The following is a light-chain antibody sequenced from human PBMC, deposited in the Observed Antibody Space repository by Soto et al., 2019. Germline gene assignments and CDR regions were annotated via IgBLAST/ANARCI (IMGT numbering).Light chain of an antibody. CDR2: KAS. CDR1: QNINSG. CDR3: QEYDSYPWT. Sequence: DIQMTQSPSTLSASVGDRVTITCRASQNINSGLAWYPQKPGKAPKLLIYKASSLESGVPSRFSGSGSGPAGTLISGRLQPDDFGTYYCQEYDSYPWTFGQGAKVEIK. V-gene: IGKV1-5*03. J-gene: IGKJ1*01.